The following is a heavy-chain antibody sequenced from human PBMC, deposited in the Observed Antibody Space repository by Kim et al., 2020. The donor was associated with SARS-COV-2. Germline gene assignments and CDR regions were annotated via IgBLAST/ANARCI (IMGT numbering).Heavy chain of an antibody. J-gene: IGHJ4*02. CDR3: TRAGYGSGSYSFDY. D-gene: IGHD3-10*01. V-gene: IGHV3-13*01. Sequence: PGSVNGRFTISREKAKNSLYLQMNSRRAGDTAVYYCTRAGYGSGSYSFDYWGQGTLVTVSS.